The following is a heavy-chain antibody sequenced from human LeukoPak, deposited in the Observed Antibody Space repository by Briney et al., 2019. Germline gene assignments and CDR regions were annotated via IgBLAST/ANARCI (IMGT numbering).Heavy chain of an antibody. D-gene: IGHD6-19*01. Sequence: PSETLSLTCTVSGGSISSSSYYWGWIRQPPGKGLEWIGSIYYSGSTYYNPSLKSRVTISVDTSKNQFSLKLSSVTAADTAVYYCAREGPGGSSGWYGYWGQGTLVTVSS. CDR2: IYYSGST. CDR3: AREGPGGSSGWYGY. V-gene: IGHV4-39*02. J-gene: IGHJ4*02. CDR1: GGSISSSSYY.